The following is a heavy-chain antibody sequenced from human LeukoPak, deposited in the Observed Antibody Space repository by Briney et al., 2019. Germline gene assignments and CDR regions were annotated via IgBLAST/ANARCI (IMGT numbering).Heavy chain of an antibody. CDR2: ISWNSGSA. J-gene: IGHJ4*02. CDR1: GFTFDDYS. V-gene: IGHV3-9*01. Sequence: GGSLRLSCAASGFTFDDYSMHWVRQAPGKGLEWVSGISWNSGSAGYADSVKGRFTISRDSAKNSLYLQMNSLRTEDTALYYCAKNRTYSAYAALDYWGQGTLVTVSS. CDR3: AKNRTYSAYAALDY. D-gene: IGHD5-12*01.